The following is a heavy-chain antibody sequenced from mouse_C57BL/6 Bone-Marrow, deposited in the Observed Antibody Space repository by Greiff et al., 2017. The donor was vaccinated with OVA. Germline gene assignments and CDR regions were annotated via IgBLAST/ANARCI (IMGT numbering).Heavy chain of an antibody. J-gene: IGHJ2*01. D-gene: IGHD1-1*01. V-gene: IGHV1-7*01. CDR3: ARGPHYYGSSSDLDY. CDR2: INPSIGYT. Sequence: LVESGAELAKPGASVKLSCKASVYTFTRYWMHWVTQRPGPGLELICYINPSIGYTKYNQKFKDKATLTADKSSSTAYMQLSSLTYEDSAVYYCARGPHYYGSSSDLDYWGQGTTLTVSS. CDR1: VYTFTRYW.